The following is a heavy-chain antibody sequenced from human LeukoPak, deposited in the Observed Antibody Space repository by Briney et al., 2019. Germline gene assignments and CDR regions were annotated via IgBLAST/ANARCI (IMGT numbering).Heavy chain of an antibody. V-gene: IGHV3-23*01. J-gene: IGHJ5*02. CDR2: LRDSGDTT. D-gene: IGHD2-2*01. CDR3: AGYCSTTSCYSSPNWFDP. Sequence: GGSLRLSCAASGFTFSNYAMSWVRQVPGKGLEWVSALRDSGDTTYYADSVKGRFTISRDNSKNTLYLQMNSLRAEDTAVYYCAGYCSTTSCYSSPNWFDPWGQGTLVTVSS. CDR1: GFTFSNYA.